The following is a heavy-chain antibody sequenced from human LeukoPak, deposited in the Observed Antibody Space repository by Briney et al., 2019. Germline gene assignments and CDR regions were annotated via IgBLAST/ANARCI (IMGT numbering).Heavy chain of an antibody. CDR3: ARVTTDYYDSSGYSDYFDY. Sequence: SETLSLTCTVSGGSISSGSYYWSWIRQPAGKGLEWIVRIYTSGSTNYNPSLKSRVTISVDTSKNQFSLKLSSVTAADTAVYYCARVTTDYYDSSGYSDYFDYWGQGTLVTVSS. J-gene: IGHJ4*02. CDR1: GGSISSGSYY. V-gene: IGHV4-61*02. CDR2: IYTSGST. D-gene: IGHD3-22*01.